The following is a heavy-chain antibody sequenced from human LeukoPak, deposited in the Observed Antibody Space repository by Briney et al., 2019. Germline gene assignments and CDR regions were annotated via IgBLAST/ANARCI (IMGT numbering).Heavy chain of an antibody. Sequence: ASAKVSCKASGYTFTSYGISWVRQAPGQGLEWMGWISAYNGNTNYAQKLQGRVTMTTDTSTSTAYMELRSLRSDDTAVYYCARRQGYCTNGVCYENWFDPWGQGTLVTVSS. D-gene: IGHD2-8*01. V-gene: IGHV1-18*01. CDR1: GYTFTSYG. CDR3: ARRQGYCTNGVCYENWFDP. CDR2: ISAYNGNT. J-gene: IGHJ5*02.